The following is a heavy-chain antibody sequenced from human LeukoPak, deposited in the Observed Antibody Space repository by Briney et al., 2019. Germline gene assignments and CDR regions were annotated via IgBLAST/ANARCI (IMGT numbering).Heavy chain of an antibody. CDR3: CSGSYYIDY. CDR1: GFTFSSYA. D-gene: IGHD3-10*02. CDR2: ISSSGSTI. V-gene: IGHV3-48*03. Sequence: GGSLRLSCAASGFTFSSYAMNWVRQAPGKGLEWVSYISSSGSTIYYADSVKGRFTISRDNAKNSLYLQMNSLRAEDTAVYYCCSGSYYIDYWGQGTLVTVSS. J-gene: IGHJ4*02.